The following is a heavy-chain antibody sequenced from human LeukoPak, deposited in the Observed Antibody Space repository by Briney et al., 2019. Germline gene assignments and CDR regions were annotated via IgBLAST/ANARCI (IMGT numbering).Heavy chain of an antibody. CDR3: AKESGRGSYDL. Sequence: SETLSLTCAVSGASISATNWWTWVLLPPGQGLEWIVEVSHSESTNYSPSLKGRLRLSVDRATNQISLKLTSVTAADTAIYYCAKESGRGSYDLWGPGTMVTVSS. J-gene: IGHJ3*01. D-gene: IGHD3-10*01. CDR2: VSHSEST. CDR1: GASISATNW. V-gene: IGHV4-4*02.